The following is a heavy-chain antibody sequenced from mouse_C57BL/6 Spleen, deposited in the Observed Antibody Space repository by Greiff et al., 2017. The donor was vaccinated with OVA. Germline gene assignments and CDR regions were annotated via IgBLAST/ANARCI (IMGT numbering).Heavy chain of an antibody. Sequence: QVQLKQSGAELVRPGASVKLSCKASGYTFTDYYINWVKQRPGQGLEWIARIYPGSGNTYYNEKFKGKATLTAEKSSSTAYMQLSSLTSEDSAVYFCAREDYYGSSYDFDYWGQGTTLTVSS. J-gene: IGHJ2*01. D-gene: IGHD1-1*01. CDR2: IYPGSGNT. CDR3: AREDYYGSSYDFDY. CDR1: GYTFTDYY. V-gene: IGHV1-76*01.